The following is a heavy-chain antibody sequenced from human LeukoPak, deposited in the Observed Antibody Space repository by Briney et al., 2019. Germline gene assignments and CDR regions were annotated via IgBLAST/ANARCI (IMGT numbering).Heavy chain of an antibody. CDR1: GFSFSSSW. CDR3: TSSRSQGY. J-gene: IGHJ4*02. D-gene: IGHD1-26*01. V-gene: IGHV3-74*01. CDR2: INTDGNTK. Sequence: GGSLRLSCAASGFSFSSSWMHWVRQVPGKGLVWVSRINTDGNTKNYADSVKGRFSISRDNAKNTLCLQMNSLRVEDTAVYYCTSSRSQGYWGQGTLVTVSS.